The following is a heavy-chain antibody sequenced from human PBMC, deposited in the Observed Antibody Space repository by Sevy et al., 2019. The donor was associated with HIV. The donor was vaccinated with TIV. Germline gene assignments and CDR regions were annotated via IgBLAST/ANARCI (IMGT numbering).Heavy chain of an antibody. CDR2: IRYDGSNK. D-gene: IGHD3-22*01. CDR1: GFTFSSYG. CDR3: ATTKDYYDSSGSPFDY. V-gene: IGHV3-30*02. Sequence: GGSLRLSCAASGFTFSSYGMHWVRQAPGKGLEWVAFIRYDGSNKYYADSVKGRFTISRDNSKNTLYLQMNNLRSEDTAVYYCATTKDYYDSSGSPFDYWGQGTLVTVSS. J-gene: IGHJ4*02.